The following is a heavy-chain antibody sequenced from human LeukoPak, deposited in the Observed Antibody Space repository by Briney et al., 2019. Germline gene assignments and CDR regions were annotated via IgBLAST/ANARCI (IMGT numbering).Heavy chain of an antibody. D-gene: IGHD3-10*02. CDR3: AELGITMIGGV. Sequence: GGCLRLSCVASRFTFSSYEMNWVRQAPGRGREWVSYISSIGSTIYYADSVKGRFTISRDNAKNSLYLQMHSLRAEDTAVYYCAELGITMIGGVWGKGTTVTISS. J-gene: IGHJ6*04. V-gene: IGHV3-48*03. CDR2: ISSIGSTI. CDR1: RFTFSSYE.